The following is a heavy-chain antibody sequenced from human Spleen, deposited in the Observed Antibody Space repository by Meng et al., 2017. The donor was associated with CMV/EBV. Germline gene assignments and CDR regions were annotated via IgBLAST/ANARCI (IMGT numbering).Heavy chain of an antibody. D-gene: IGHD3-22*01. CDR3: ARDETADSTGYSPGWFDP. J-gene: IGHJ5*02. CDR2: ISVYNGNT. V-gene: IGHV1-18*01. CDR1: TFTNYG. Sequence: TFTNYGINWVRQAPGQGLEWMGWISVYNGNTNYAQKFQGRVTMTTDTFTSTAHMELRSLRSDDTAVYYCARDETADSTGYSPGWFDPWGQGTLVTVSS.